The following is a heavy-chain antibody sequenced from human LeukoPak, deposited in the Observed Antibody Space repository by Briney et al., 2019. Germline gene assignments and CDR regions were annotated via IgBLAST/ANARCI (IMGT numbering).Heavy chain of an antibody. D-gene: IGHD1-26*01. CDR1: GFTFSDYY. CDR2: ISSSGSTI. Sequence: GGSLRLSCAASGFTFSDYYMSRIRQAPGKGLEWVSYISSSGSTIYYADSVKGRFTISRDNAKNSLYLQMNSLRAEDTAVYYCARDNGESWWELGGLDYWGQGTLVTVSS. CDR3: ARDNGESWWELGGLDY. V-gene: IGHV3-11*01. J-gene: IGHJ4*02.